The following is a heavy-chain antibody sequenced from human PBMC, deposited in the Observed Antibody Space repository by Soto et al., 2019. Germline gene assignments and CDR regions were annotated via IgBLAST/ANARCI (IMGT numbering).Heavy chain of an antibody. CDR2: IMPFLDTT. CDR3: ATITTARGAPNFDY. J-gene: IGHJ4*02. D-gene: IGHD3-10*01. Sequence: SVKVSCKVSGYTHRELYMHWVRQAPGQGLEWVGRIMPFLDTTNYAQKFQGRVTITADKSTSTAYLELNSLRSEDTAVYYCATITTARGAPNFDYWGQGTRVTVSS. V-gene: IGHV1-69*08. CDR1: GYTHRELY.